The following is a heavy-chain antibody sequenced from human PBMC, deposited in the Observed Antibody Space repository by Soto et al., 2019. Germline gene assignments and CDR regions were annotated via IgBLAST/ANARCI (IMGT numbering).Heavy chain of an antibody. D-gene: IGHD6-6*01. CDR1: GYTLTSYY. J-gene: IGHJ4*02. CDR3: ARGPVAARPSYY. CDR2: INPSCGST. V-gene: IGHV1-46*01. Sequence: QVQLVQSGAEVKKPGASVKLSCKASGYTLTSYYMHWVLQAPGQGLEWMVIINPSCGSTSYAQKFQGSVTMTRDTSTSTVSIKLSGLRSEDTAVYYCARGPVAARPSYYWGKGTLVTVSS.